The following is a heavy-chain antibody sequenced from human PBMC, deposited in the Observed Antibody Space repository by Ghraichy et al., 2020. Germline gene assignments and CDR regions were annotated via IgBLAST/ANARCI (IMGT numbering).Heavy chain of an antibody. Sequence: GGSLRLSCAASRFSFSSYAMHWVRQAPGKGLEWVAVISYDGSDKYYADSVKGRFTISRDNSNNTLYLQMNSLSAEDTAVYYCVKGPPRETAMGDDAFDIWGQGTMVTVSS. D-gene: IGHD5-18*01. CDR1: RFSFSSYA. J-gene: IGHJ3*02. V-gene: IGHV3-30-3*01. CDR3: VKGPPRETAMGDDAFDI. CDR2: ISYDGSDK.